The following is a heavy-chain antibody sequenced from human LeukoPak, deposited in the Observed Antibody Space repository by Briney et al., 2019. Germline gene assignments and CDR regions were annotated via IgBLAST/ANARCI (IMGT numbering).Heavy chain of an antibody. CDR2: MNPNSGNT. Sequence: ASVKVSCKASGYTFTSYDINWVRQATGQGLEWMGWMNPNSGNTGYAQKFQGRVTITRNTSISTAYMELSSLRSEDTAVYYCARVALAAARPRYYYFDYWGQGTLVTVSS. V-gene: IGHV1-8*03. CDR3: ARVALAAARPRYYYFDY. D-gene: IGHD6-6*01. CDR1: GYTFTSYD. J-gene: IGHJ4*02.